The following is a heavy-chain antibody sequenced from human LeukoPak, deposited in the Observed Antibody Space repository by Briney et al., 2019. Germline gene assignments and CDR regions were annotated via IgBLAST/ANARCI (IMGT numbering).Heavy chain of an antibody. J-gene: IGHJ4*02. CDR1: GLTFSNYW. CDR3: ARDYWRSIDH. Sequence: GGSLRLSCAVSGLTFSNYWMIWVRQAPGKGLESVAIVNEDGSAKYYLDSVKGRFTISRDNARNSLYLEMNSLRAEDTAVYYCARDYWRSIDHWGQGTLVTVSS. D-gene: IGHD1-1*01. CDR2: VNEDGSAK. V-gene: IGHV3-7*01.